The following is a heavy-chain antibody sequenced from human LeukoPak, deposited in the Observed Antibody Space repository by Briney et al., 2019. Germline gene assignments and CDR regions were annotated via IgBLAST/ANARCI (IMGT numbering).Heavy chain of an antibody. CDR3: ARAMASTPLAPFDF. Sequence: ASVKVSCKASEYTFTGYYMHWVRQAPGQGLEWMGWINPNSGGTNSAQKFQGRVTMTRDTSITTAYMEVSRLTSDDTAVYYCARAMASTPLAPFDFWGQGTLDTVS. D-gene: IGHD5-24*01. CDR2: INPNSGGT. J-gene: IGHJ4*02. CDR1: EYTFTGYY. V-gene: IGHV1-2*02.